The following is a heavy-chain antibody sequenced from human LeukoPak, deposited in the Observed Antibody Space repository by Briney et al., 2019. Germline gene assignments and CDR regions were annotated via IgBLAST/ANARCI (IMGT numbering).Heavy chain of an antibody. D-gene: IGHD3-10*01. J-gene: IGHJ6*02. V-gene: IGHV3-30-3*01. Sequence: PGRSLRLSCEASGFTFSSRAIHWVRQAPGKGLEWVAVISYDGSNKYYADSVKGRLTISRDNSKNTLYLQMNSLRAEDTALYYCARDVHVVREIPEYYYYYGMDVWGQGTTVTVSS. CDR1: GFTFSSRA. CDR2: ISYDGSNK. CDR3: ARDVHVVREIPEYYYYYGMDV.